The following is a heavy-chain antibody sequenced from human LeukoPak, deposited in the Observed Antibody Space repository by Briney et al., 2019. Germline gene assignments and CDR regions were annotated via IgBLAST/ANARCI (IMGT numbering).Heavy chain of an antibody. CDR1: GASIISSSYY. CDR3: ARDPPSIGGRFDP. J-gene: IGHJ5*02. D-gene: IGHD3-10*01. CDR2: IYYSGST. Sequence: PSETLSLTCAVSGASIISSSYYWGWIRQPPGKGLEWIGSIYYSGSTNYNPSLKSRVTMSVDTSKNQFSLKLSSVTAADTAVYYCARDPPSIGGRFDPWGQGTLVAVSS. V-gene: IGHV4-39*07.